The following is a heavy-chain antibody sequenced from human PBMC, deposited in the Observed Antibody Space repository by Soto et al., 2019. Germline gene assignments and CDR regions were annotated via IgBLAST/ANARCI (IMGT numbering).Heavy chain of an antibody. CDR2: IWYDGSNK. Sequence: QVQLVESGGGVVQPGRSLRLSCAASGFTFSNYGMHWVRQAPGKGLEWVAVIWYDGSNKNYADSVKGRFTISRDNSKNTLYLQMNNLRAEDTAVYYCARGEGSGSFPEGWGQGTLVTVSS. D-gene: IGHD3-10*01. J-gene: IGHJ4*02. CDR1: GFTFSNYG. V-gene: IGHV3-33*01. CDR3: ARGEGSGSFPEG.